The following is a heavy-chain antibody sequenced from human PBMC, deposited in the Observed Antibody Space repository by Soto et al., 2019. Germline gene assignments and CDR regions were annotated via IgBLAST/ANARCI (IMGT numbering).Heavy chain of an antibody. Sequence: PSETLSHTCAVLGGSLNSSEWWYWLHQPPGKGLEWIGEVYHGGNIYYNPSLKSRVTISVDKSKNQFSLNLSSVTAADTAVYYCARDRQYSSSWSFDYWGQGTLVTVS. CDR1: GGSLNSSEW. V-gene: IGHV4-4*02. J-gene: IGHJ4*02. CDR2: VYHGGNI. D-gene: IGHD6-13*01. CDR3: ARDRQYSSSWSFDY.